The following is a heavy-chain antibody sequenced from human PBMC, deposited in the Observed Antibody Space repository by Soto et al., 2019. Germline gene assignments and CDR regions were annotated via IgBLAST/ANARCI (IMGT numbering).Heavy chain of an antibody. D-gene: IGHD6-13*01. Sequence: QVQLQESGPGLVKPSETLSLICTVSGGSTSDSYWSWIRQTAAKRLEWIGRIHSTGSKYYNPSLKSRVDMSVDMSHNHISLELRSVTVADTATYYCVKNVAAVGPDWFGPWGQGTLVTVS. V-gene: IGHV4-4*07. J-gene: IGHJ5*02. CDR3: VKNVAAVGPDWFGP. CDR2: IHSTGSK. CDR1: GGSTSDSY.